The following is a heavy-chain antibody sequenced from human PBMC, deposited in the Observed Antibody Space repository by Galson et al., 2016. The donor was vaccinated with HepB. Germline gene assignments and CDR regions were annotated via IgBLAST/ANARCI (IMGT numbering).Heavy chain of an antibody. CDR1: GFTFSNYV. V-gene: IGHV3-23*01. D-gene: IGHD6-19*01. Sequence: SLRLSCAASGFTFSNYVMSWVRQAPGKGLEWVSGISGSGGSTYYAESVKGRFTISRDNSKNTLYLQMNSLRAEDTAVYYCARAGAVSGTLSLSAHWGQGALVTVSS. CDR3: ARAGAVSGTLSLSAH. J-gene: IGHJ4*02. CDR2: ISGSGGST.